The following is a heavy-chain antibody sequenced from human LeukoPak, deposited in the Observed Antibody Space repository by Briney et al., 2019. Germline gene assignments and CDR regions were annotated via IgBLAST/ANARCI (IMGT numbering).Heavy chain of an antibody. CDR1: GYTFTGYY. Sequence: ASVKVSCKASGYTFTGYYMHWVRQAPGQGLEWMGWINPNSGGTNYAQKVQGRVTMTRDTSISTAYMELSRLRSDDTAVYYCASPIVGASLAFDYWGQGTLVTVSS. CDR3: ASPIVGASLAFDY. J-gene: IGHJ4*02. D-gene: IGHD1-26*01. CDR2: INPNSGGT. V-gene: IGHV1-2*02.